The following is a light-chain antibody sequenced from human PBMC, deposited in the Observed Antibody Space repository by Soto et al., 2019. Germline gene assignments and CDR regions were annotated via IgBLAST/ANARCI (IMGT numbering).Light chain of an antibody. CDR3: QQYNNWPT. J-gene: IGKJ5*01. V-gene: IGKV3-15*01. Sequence: VMTQSPATLSLSAGESATLSCRASQSVSSNLAWYQQKPGQAPRLLIYGASTRATGIQARFSGSGSGTEFTLTISGLQSEDFAVYYCQQYNNWPTCGQGTRLEIK. CDR1: QSVSSN. CDR2: GAS.